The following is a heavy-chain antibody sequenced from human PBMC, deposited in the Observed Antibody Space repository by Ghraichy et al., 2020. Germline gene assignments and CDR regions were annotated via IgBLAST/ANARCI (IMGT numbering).Heavy chain of an antibody. CDR2: ISGSGGST. CDR3: AKDYYDSSGYNTGFDP. J-gene: IGHJ5*02. Sequence: GGSLRLSCAASGFTFSRYAMSWVRQAPGKGLEWVSAISGSGGSTYYADSVKGRFTISRDNSKNTLYLQMNSLRAEDTAVYYCAKDYYDSSGYNTGFDPWGQGTLVTVSS. D-gene: IGHD3-22*01. CDR1: GFTFSRYA. V-gene: IGHV3-23*01.